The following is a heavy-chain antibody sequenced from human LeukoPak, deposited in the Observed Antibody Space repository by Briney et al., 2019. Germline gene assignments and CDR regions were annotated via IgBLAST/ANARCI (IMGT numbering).Heavy chain of an antibody. J-gene: IGHJ4*02. D-gene: IGHD6-13*01. V-gene: IGHV3-11*01. Sequence: PGGSLRLSCAASGFTFSDYYMSWIRQAPGKGLEWVSYISSSGSTIYYADSVKGRFTISRDNAKNSLYLQMNSPRAEDTAVYYCARDRQQLVRVAYFDFWGQGTLVTVSS. CDR2: ISSSGSTI. CDR3: ARDRQQLVRVAYFDF. CDR1: GFTFSDYY.